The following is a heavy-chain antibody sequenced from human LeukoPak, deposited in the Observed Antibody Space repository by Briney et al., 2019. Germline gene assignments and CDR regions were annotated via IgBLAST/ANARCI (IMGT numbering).Heavy chain of an antibody. V-gene: IGHV3-15*01. CDR1: GFTFSHAW. CDR3: TTDLVNIWWEVLLTSATQGN. J-gene: IGHJ4*02. CDR2: ITGKADGGTT. D-gene: IGHD2-15*01. Sequence: GGSLRLSCAGSGFTFSHAWMGWVRQAPGKGLEWVGRITGKADGGTTDYAAPVEGRFTISRDDSEKTLYLQMNSLKIEDTAVYYCTTDLVNIWWEVLLTSATQGNWGQGTLVTVSS.